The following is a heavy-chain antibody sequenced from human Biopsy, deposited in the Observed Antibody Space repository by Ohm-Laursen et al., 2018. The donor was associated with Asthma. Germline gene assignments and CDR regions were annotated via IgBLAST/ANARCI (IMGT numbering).Heavy chain of an antibody. CDR2: HDHEEGGT. CDR3: ASDFPKDYVRCNFQF. J-gene: IGHJ4*01. V-gene: IGHV1-24*01. Sequence: ASVKVSCKIFGYSLTDLSMHWVRQAPGQGLEWMGGHDHEEGGTENARRFQGRVTMTEDTSTDTAFMELSSLSSDDTAVYYCASDFPKDYVRCNFQFWGQGTLVTVSS. CDR1: GYSLTDLS. D-gene: IGHD4-17*01.